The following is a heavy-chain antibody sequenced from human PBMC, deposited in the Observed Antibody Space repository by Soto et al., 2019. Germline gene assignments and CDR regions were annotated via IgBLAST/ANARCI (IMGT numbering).Heavy chain of an antibody. CDR1: SDSIAGENW. V-gene: IGHV4-4*02. J-gene: IGHJ4*02. D-gene: IGHD6-25*01. CDR3: ARVFSSGSGWMYYFDF. CDR2: IFHTGGT. Sequence: QVQLQESGPGLVKPSETLSLTCTVSSDSIAGENWWSWVRQPPGMGLEWIGEIFHTGGTNYNPSLKSRVTMEVDKSKNPFSLKLISATAADTAVYHCARVFSSGSGWMYYFDFWGQGTLVSVSS.